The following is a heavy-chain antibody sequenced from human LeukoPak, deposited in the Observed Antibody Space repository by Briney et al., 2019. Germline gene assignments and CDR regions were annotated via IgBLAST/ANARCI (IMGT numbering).Heavy chain of an antibody. J-gene: IGHJ4*02. V-gene: IGHV1-69*01. CDR3: ARRILTGYYRFDY. Sequence: SVKDSCKASGGTFISYAISWVRQAPGQGLEWMGGIIPIFGTANYAQKFQGRVTITADESTSTAYMELSSLRSEDTAVYYCARRILTGYYRFDYWGQGTLVTVSS. D-gene: IGHD3-9*01. CDR1: GGTFISYA. CDR2: IIPIFGTA.